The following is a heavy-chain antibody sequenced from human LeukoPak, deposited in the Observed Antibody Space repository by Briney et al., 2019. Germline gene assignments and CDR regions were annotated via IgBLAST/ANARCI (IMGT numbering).Heavy chain of an antibody. Sequence: GASVKVSCKASGYTFTGYYMHWVRQAPGQGLEWMGWINPNSGGTNYAQKFQGRVTMTRDTSISTAYMELSRLRSDDTAVYYCARVIQRHCSSTSCYRAFDIWGQGTMVTVSS. D-gene: IGHD2-2*02. J-gene: IGHJ3*02. CDR3: ARVIQRHCSSTSCYRAFDI. CDR1: GYTFTGYY. V-gene: IGHV1-2*02. CDR2: INPNSGGT.